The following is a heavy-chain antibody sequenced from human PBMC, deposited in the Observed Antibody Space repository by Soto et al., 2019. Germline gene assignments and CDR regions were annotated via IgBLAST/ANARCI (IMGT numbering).Heavy chain of an antibody. CDR1: GGSISSSSYY. D-gene: IGHD3-3*01. CDR2: IYYSGST. J-gene: IGHJ6*03. V-gene: IGHV4-39*01. CDR3: ASGSRFLEWFPPVTTKNYYYYYYMAV. Sequence: PSETLSLTCTVSGGSISSSSYYWGWIRQPPGKGLEWIGSIYYSGSTYYNPSLKSRVTISVDTSKNQFSLKLSSVTAADTAVYYCASGSRFLEWFPPVTTKNYYYYYYMAVWGKGTTVTVSS.